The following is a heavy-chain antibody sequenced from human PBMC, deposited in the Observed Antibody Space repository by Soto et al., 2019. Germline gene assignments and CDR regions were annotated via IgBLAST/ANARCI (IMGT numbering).Heavy chain of an antibody. CDR3: TRESYGAPDF. J-gene: IGHJ4*02. CDR1: GFTFSDHY. CDR2: IRNKAKSYTT. D-gene: IGHD3-10*01. Sequence: EVHLVESGGGLVQPGGSLRLSCAASGFTFSDHYMDWVRQAPGKGLEWVGRIRNKAKSYTTEYAASVKGRFTVSRDDSKSVVYLQMNSLKTEDTAVYFCTRESYGAPDFWGQGTLVTVSS. V-gene: IGHV3-72*01.